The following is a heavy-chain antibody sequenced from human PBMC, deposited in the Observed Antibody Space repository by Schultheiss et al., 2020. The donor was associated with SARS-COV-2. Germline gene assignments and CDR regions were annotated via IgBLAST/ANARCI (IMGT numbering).Heavy chain of an antibody. CDR1: GFTFSGSA. J-gene: IGHJ4*02. CDR2: IRSKANSYAT. CDR3: ANPPVTTVVWVKFDY. D-gene: IGHD4-17*01. Sequence: GGSLRLSCAASGFTFSGSAMHWVRQASGKGLEWVGRIRSKANSYATAYAASVKGRFTISRDDSKNTAYLQMNSLKTEDTAVYYCANPPVTTVVWVKFDYWGQGTLVTVSS. V-gene: IGHV3-73*01.